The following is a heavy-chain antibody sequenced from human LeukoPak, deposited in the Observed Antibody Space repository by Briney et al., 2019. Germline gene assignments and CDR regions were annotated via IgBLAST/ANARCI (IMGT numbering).Heavy chain of an antibody. V-gene: IGHV4-4*07. CDR1: GGSITSYY. CDR3: ASLLTYFDY. J-gene: IGHJ4*02. CDR2: IYTSGST. Sequence: SETLSLTCTVSGGSITSYYWSWIRQPAGKGLEWIGRIYTSGSTNYSPSLKSRVTISVDTSKNQVSLKLSSVTAADTAVYYCASLLTYFDYWGQGTLVTVSS.